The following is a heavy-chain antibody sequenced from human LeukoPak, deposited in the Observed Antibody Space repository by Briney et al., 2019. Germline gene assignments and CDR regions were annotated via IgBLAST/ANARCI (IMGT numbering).Heavy chain of an antibody. CDR2: ISGSGGST. D-gene: IGHD6-19*01. V-gene: IGHV3-23*01. J-gene: IGHJ4*02. Sequence: PGGSLRLSCAASGFTFSSYGMSWVRQAPGKGLEWVSAISGSGGSTYYADSVKGRFTISRDNSKNTLYLQMNSLRAEDTAVYYCAKDLGVAVANRKTPFSIFFDYWGQGTLVTVSS. CDR1: GFTFSSYG. CDR3: AKDLGVAVANRKTPFSIFFDY.